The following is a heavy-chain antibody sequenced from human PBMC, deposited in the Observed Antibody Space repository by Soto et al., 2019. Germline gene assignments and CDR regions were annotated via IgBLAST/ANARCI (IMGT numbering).Heavy chain of an antibody. CDR3: ARPRSVASCDY. D-gene: IGHD6-19*01. CDR1: GFIFTSNG. Sequence: QVQLVQSGTEVKKPGASVKVSCKASGFIFTSNGINWVRQAPGQGLEWMGWINTYNGVTNYAQKFPGRVTMTTDTSTSTAYMERRTLRSDDTAVYYCARPRSVASCDYWGQGTLVIVSS. CDR2: INTYNGVT. V-gene: IGHV1-18*01. J-gene: IGHJ4*02.